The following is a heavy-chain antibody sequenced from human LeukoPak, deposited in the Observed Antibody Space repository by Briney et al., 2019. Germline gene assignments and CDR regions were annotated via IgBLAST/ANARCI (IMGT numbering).Heavy chain of an antibody. CDR3: TKDATYCTNGVCYTRFDY. CDR2: MNLDGSEK. D-gene: IGHD2-8*01. CDR1: GFTFTSHW. J-gene: IGHJ4*02. Sequence: GGSLRLSCAASGFTFTSHWMSWVRQAPGKGLEWVARMNLDGSEKYYVDSVKGRFTISRDNAKTSLYLEMNSLRAEDTAVYYCTKDATYCTNGVCYTRFDYWGQGTLVTVSS. V-gene: IGHV3-7*01.